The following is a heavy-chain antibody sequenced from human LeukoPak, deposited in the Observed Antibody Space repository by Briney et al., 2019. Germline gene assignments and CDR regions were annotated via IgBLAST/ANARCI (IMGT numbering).Heavy chain of an antibody. CDR3: AKDMTTVTKGEFDY. CDR2: IYSGGST. CDR1: GFIVSSNY. V-gene: IGHV3-53*01. Sequence: GGSLRLSCAASGFIVSSNYMSWVRQAPGKGLEWVSVIYSGGSTYYADSVKGRFTISRDNSKNTLYLQMNSLRAEDTAVYYCAKDMTTVTKGEFDYWGQGTLVTVSS. D-gene: IGHD4-17*01. J-gene: IGHJ4*02.